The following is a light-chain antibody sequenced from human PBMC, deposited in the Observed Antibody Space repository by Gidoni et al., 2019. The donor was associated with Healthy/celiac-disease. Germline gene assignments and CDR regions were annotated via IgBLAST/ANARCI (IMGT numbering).Light chain of an antibody. CDR2: AAS. CDR1: QSISSS. V-gene: IGKV1-39*01. CDR3: QQSYSTPRT. Sequence: SQMTQPPSSLSASVGDRVPITCRASQSISSSLKWYQQKPGKAPKLLSYAASSLQRGVPSWFSGSGSGTDFTLTISRLQPEDFATYYCQQSYSTPRTFGRGTKVEIK. J-gene: IGKJ1*01.